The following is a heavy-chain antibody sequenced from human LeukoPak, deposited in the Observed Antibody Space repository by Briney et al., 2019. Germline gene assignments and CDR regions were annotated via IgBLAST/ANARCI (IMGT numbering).Heavy chain of an antibody. CDR2: LIPIFGTA. J-gene: IGHJ4*02. Sequence: SVKVSCKASGGTFSSYAISWVRQAPGQGLEWMGGLIPIFGTANYAQKFQGRVTITADESTSTAYMELSSLRSEDTAVYYCAAVLDTAMVNFDYWGQGTLVTVSS. CDR1: GGTFSSYA. D-gene: IGHD5-18*01. V-gene: IGHV1-69*13. CDR3: AAVLDTAMVNFDY.